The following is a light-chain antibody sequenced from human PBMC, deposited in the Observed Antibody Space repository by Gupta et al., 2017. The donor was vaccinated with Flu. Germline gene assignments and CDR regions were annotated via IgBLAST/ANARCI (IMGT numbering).Light chain of an antibody. Sequence: GDSVTITCRASQSITTFLNWFQKKPDRAPELLIYGASNLRGAVSSRFSGSGSGTDFTLTISSLQPEDFATYYCQQSHSIPWTFGQGTRVEI. CDR3: QQSHSIPWT. CDR1: QSITTF. V-gene: IGKV1-39*01. J-gene: IGKJ1*01. CDR2: GAS.